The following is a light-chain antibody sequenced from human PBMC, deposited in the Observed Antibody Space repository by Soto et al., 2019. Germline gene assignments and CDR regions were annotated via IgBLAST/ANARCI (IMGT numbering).Light chain of an antibody. Sequence: AIQMTQSPASLSASVGDRVTITCRASQDIREDLGWYQVKPGKAPRLLIYTASNLQSGVPSRFGGGGSATDFTLTINGLHPEDFAIYYCLQEYNYPLAFGGGTSVEIK. V-gene: IGKV1-6*01. CDR2: TAS. CDR3: LQEYNYPLA. J-gene: IGKJ4*01. CDR1: QDIRED.